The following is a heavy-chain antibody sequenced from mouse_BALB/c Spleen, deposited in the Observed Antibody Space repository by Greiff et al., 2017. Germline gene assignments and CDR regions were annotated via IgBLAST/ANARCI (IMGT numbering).Heavy chain of an antibody. D-gene: IGHD2-4*01. Sequence: EVKVEESGPGLVKPSQSLSLTCTVTGYSITSDYAWNWIRQFPGNKLEWMGYISYSGSTSYNPSLKSRISITRDTSKNQFFLQLNSVTTEDTATYYCARGGLRRFAYWGQGTLVTVSA. CDR3: ARGGLRRFAY. J-gene: IGHJ3*01. V-gene: IGHV3-2*02. CDR1: GYSITSDYA. CDR2: ISYSGST.